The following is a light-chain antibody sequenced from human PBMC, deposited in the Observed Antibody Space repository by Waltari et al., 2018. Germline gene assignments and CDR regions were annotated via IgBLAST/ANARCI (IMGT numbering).Light chain of an antibody. V-gene: IGLV2-23*01. Sequence: QSALTQPASVSGSPGQSITISCTGTSSDVGSYNLVSWYQQHPGQAPKLMIYEGSKRPSGVSNRFSGSKSGNTAFLTISGLQAEDEADYYCCSYASTNTWMFGGGTKLTVL. CDR3: CSYASTNTWM. J-gene: IGLJ3*02. CDR2: EGS. CDR1: SSDVGSYNL.